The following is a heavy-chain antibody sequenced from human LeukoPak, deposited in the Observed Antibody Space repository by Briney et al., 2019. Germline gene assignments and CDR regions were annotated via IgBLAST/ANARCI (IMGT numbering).Heavy chain of an antibody. CDR1: GGTFSSYA. Sequence: ASVKVSCKASGGTFSSYAISWVRQAPGQGLEWMGGIIPIFGTANYAQKFQGRVTITADESTSTAYMELSSLRSEDTAVYYCARAKGGNGDTAMVYFDYWGQGTLVTVSS. D-gene: IGHD5-18*01. CDR2: IIPIFGTA. CDR3: ARAKGGNGDTAMVYFDY. V-gene: IGHV1-69*13. J-gene: IGHJ4*02.